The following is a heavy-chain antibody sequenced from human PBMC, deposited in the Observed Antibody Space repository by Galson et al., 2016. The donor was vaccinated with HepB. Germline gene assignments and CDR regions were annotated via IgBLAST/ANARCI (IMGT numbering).Heavy chain of an antibody. D-gene: IGHD3-16*01. CDR1: GYTFSSYD. CDR3: ARGGSGRVWGRGEYFYRDF. J-gene: IGHJ6*03. CDR2: TSPNSGKT. V-gene: IGHV1-8*01. Sequence: SVKVSCKASGYTFSSYDIDWVRQATGQGLEWMGWTSPNSGKTGFAQKFQGRVTMTRNTSISTAFMELSSLRSEDAAVYYCARGGSGRVWGRGEYFYRDFWGKGTTVTVS.